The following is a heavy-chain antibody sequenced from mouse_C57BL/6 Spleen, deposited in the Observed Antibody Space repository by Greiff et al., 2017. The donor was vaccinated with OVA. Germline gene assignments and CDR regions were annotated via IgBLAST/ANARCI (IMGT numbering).Heavy chain of an antibody. D-gene: IGHD3-3*01. Sequence: VQLQQPGAELVRPGTSVKLSCKASGYTFTSYWMHWVKQRPGQGLEWIGVIDPSDSYTNYNQKFKGKATLTVDTSSSTAYMQHSSLTSEGSAVXDGARCGARSEYFDVWGTGTTVTVAS. CDR2: IDPSDSYT. J-gene: IGHJ1*03. CDR1: GYTFTSYW. CDR3: ARCGARSEYFDV. V-gene: IGHV1-59*01.